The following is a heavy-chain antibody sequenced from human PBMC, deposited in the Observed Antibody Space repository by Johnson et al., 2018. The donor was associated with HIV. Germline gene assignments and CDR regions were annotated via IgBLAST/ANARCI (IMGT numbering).Heavy chain of an antibody. J-gene: IGHJ3*02. CDR2: IGTAGYT. CDR3: ARGRLLWFRELLPASDAFDI. V-gene: IGHV3-13*01. D-gene: IGHD3-10*01. Sequence: VQLVESGGGLVQPGGSLRLSCAASGFTFSSYAMSWVRQAPGKGLEWVSAIGTAGYTYYPGSVKGRFTISRENAKNSLYLQMNSLRAGDTAVYYCARGRLLWFRELLPASDAFDIWGQVTMVTVSS. CDR1: GFTFSSYA.